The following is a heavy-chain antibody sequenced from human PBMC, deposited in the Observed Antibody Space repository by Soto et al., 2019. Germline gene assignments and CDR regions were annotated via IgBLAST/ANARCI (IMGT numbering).Heavy chain of an antibody. CDR1: GFTVSSNY. D-gene: IGHD2-2*01. Sequence: GSLRLSCAASGFTVSSNYMSWVRQAPGKGLEWVSTLSGSGGSTYYADSVKGRFTISRDNSKNTLYLQMNSLRAEDTAVYYCAKDTVPVATPWFDPWGQGTLVTVSS. V-gene: IGHV3-23*01. CDR2: LSGSGGST. J-gene: IGHJ5*02. CDR3: AKDTVPVATPWFDP.